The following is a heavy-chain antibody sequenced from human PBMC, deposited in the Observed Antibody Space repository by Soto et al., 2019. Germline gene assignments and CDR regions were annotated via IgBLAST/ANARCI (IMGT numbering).Heavy chain of an antibody. CDR3: ARGKGGGYDPYYGMDV. D-gene: IGHD5-12*01. V-gene: IGHV4-30-4*01. J-gene: IGHJ6*02. CDR1: GGSISSGDYY. CDR2: IYYSGST. Sequence: PSETLSLTCTVSGGSISSGDYYWSWVRQPPGKGLEWIGYIYYSGSTYYNPSLTSRVTISVDTSKNQFSLKLSSVTAADTAVYYCARGKGGGYDPYYGMDVWGQGTTVTVSS.